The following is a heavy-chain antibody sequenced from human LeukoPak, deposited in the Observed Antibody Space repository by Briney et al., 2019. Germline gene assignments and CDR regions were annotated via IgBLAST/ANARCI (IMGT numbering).Heavy chain of an antibody. J-gene: IGHJ4*02. CDR3: ARGPAGYCSGGSCYNIRPFDY. CDR2: INHSGST. Sequence: SETLSLTRAVYGGSFSGYYWSWIRQPPGKGLEWIGEINHSGSTNYNPSLKSRVTISVDTSKNQFSLKLSSVTAADTAVYYCARGPAGYCSGGSCYNIRPFDYWGQGTLVTVSS. D-gene: IGHD2-15*01. V-gene: IGHV4-34*01. CDR1: GGSFSGYY.